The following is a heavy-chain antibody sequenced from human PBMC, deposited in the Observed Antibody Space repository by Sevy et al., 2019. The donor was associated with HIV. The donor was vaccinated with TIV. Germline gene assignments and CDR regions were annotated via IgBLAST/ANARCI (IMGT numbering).Heavy chain of an antibody. Sequence: GGSLRLSCAASGFTFDDYAMHWVRQPPGKGLEWVSGLSWNSGTIGYADSVRGRFTISRDNAKNSLYLQMNSLRTDDTAFYFCERGLPPVAGTWGAFDIWGQGTMVTVSS. D-gene: IGHD6-19*01. J-gene: IGHJ3*02. CDR3: ERGLPPVAGTWGAFDI. CDR2: LSWNSGTI. CDR1: GFTFDDYA. V-gene: IGHV3-9*01.